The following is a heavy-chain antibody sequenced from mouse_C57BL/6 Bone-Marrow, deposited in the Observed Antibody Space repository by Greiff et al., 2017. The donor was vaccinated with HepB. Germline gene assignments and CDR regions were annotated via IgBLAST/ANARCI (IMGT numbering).Heavy chain of an antibody. D-gene: IGHD2-3*01. CDR2: INPYNGDT. V-gene: IGHV1-20*01. CDR3: ARAQILGWLLPLYYYAMDY. CDR1: GYSFTGYF. J-gene: IGHJ4*01. Sequence: EVQLQQSGPELVKPGDSVKISCKASGYSFTGYFMNWVMQSHGKSLEWIGRINPYNGDTFYNQKFKGKATLTVDKSSSTAHMELRSLTSEDSAVYYCARAQILGWLLPLYYYAMDYWGQGTSVTVSS.